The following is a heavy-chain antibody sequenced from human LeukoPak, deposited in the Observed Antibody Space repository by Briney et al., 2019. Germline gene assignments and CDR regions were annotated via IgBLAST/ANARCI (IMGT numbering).Heavy chain of an antibody. J-gene: IGHJ4*02. V-gene: IGHV3-11*04. Sequence: GGSLRLSCAASGFTFSDYYMSWIRQAPGKGLEWVSYISSSGSTIYYADSVKGRFTISRDNAKNSLYLQMNSLRAEDAAVYYCARDGSGRVPEMSAPDYWGQGTLVTVSS. CDR2: ISSSGSTI. CDR3: ARDGSGRVPEMSAPDY. D-gene: IGHD3-10*01. CDR1: GFTFSDYY.